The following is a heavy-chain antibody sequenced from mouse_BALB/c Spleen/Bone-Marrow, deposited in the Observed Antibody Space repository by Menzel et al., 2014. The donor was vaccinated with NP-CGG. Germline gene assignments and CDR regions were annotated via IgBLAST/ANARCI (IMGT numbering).Heavy chain of an antibody. CDR1: GYTFTEYT. CDR2: INPNNGGT. V-gene: IGHV1-18*01. CDR3: ARRGLITTVRVYAMDY. D-gene: IGHD1-1*01. Sequence: EVQLQQSGPELVKPGASVKISCKTSGYTFTEYTMHWVKQSHGKSLERVGGINPNNGGTSYNQKFKGKATLTVDKSSSPAYMERHILTSEDSAVYYCARRGLITTVRVYAMDYWGQGTSVTVSS. J-gene: IGHJ4*01.